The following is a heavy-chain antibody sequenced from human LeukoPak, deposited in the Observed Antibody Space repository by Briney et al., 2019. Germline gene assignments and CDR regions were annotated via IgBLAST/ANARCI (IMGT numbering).Heavy chain of an antibody. CDR3: AKSPVLRFLEWSTALDAFDI. CDR1: GFTFSSYA. J-gene: IGHJ3*02. Sequence: GGSLRLSCAASGFTFSSYAMSWVRQAPGKGLEWVSAISGSGGSTYYADSVKGRFTISRDNSKNTLYLQMNSLRAEDTAVYYCAKSPVLRFLEWSTALDAFDIWGQGTMVTVSS. V-gene: IGHV3-23*01. CDR2: ISGSGGST. D-gene: IGHD3-3*01.